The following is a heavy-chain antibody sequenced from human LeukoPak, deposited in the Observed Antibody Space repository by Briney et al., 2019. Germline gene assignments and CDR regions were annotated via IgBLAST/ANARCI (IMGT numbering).Heavy chain of an antibody. CDR2: INHKSGGT. Sequence: ASVKVSCKASGYRFIDYYIHWVRQAPGQGLEWMGWINHKSGGTNFAQKFQGRVVVTTDTSISTVYMELYSLTSDDTAVYYCARPTRSGGSGYESFDYWGQGTLVSVSS. CDR3: ARPTRSGGSGYESFDY. CDR1: GYRFIDYY. D-gene: IGHD5-18*01. V-gene: IGHV1-2*02. J-gene: IGHJ4*02.